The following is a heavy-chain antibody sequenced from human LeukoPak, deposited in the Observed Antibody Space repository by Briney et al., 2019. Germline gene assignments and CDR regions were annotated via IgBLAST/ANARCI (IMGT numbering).Heavy chain of an antibody. CDR3: ARPWGRYSSSWFDAFDI. J-gene: IGHJ3*02. V-gene: IGHV4-38-2*02. Sequence: PSETLSLTCTVSGYSISSGYYWGWIRQPPGKGLEWIGSIYHSGSTYYNPSLKSRVTISVDTSKNQFSLKLSSVTAADAAVYYCARPWGRYSSSWFDAFDIWGQGTMVTVSS. CDR2: IYHSGST. CDR1: GYSISSGYY. D-gene: IGHD6-13*01.